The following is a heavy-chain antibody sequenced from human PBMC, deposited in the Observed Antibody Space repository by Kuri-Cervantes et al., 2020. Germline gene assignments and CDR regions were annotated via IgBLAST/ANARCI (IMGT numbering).Heavy chain of an antibody. CDR3: ARGLCIAAAGTRWFDP. J-gene: IGHJ5*02. CDR2: IYYSGST. V-gene: IGHV4-31*03. CDR1: GGSISSGGYY. D-gene: IGHD6-13*01. Sequence: SETLSLTCTVSGGSISSGGYYRSWIRQHPGKGLEWIGYIYYSGSTYYNPSLKSRVTISVDTSKNQFSLKLSSVTAADTAVYYCARGLCIAAAGTRWFDPWGQGTLVTVSS.